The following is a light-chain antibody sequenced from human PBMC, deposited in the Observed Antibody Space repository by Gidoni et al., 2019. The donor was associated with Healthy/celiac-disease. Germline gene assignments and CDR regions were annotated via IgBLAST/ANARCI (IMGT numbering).Light chain of an antibody. CDR1: QSVRSSY. CDR2: DAS. V-gene: IGKV3D-20*01. J-gene: IGKJ4*01. Sequence: IVLTQSPATLSLSPGERATLSCGASQSVRSSYLAWYQQKPGLAPRLLIYDASSRATGIPDRFSGSGSGTDFTLTISRLEPEDFAVYYCQQYGSSPPLTFGGGTKVEIK. CDR3: QQYGSSPPLT.